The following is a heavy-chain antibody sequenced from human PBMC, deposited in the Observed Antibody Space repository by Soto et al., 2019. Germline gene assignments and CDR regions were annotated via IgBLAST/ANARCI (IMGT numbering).Heavy chain of an antibody. CDR1: GFTFSGYW. CDR2: IRYDESEQ. Sequence: EVLLVESGGGLVQPGGSMRLSCAASGFTFSGYWMSWVRQAPGKGLEWVANIRYDESEQHYVDSVEGRFTISRDNAKNSLLLQMRSLRAEDTAVYFCGRVFGAYNFVDWWGQGTLVTVSS. D-gene: IGHD3-3*01. J-gene: IGHJ4*02. CDR3: GRVFGAYNFVDW. V-gene: IGHV3-7*01.